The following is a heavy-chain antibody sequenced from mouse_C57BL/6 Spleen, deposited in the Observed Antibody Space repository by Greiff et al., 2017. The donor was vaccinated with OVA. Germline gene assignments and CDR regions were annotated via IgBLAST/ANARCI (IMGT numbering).Heavy chain of an antibody. V-gene: IGHV1-61*01. CDR3: ARRGSNYEGGYAMDY. J-gene: IGHJ4*01. CDR1: GYTFTSYW. Sequence: QVQLQQSGAELVRPGSSVKLSCKASGYTFTSYWMDWVKQRPGQGLEWIGNIYPSDSETHYNQKFKDKATLTVDKSSSTAYMQLSSLTSEDSAVYYCARRGSNYEGGYAMDYWGQGTSVTVSS. CDR2: IYPSDSET. D-gene: IGHD2-5*01.